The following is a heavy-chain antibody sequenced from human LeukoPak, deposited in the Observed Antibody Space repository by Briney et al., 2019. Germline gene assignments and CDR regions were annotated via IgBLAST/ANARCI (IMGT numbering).Heavy chain of an antibody. CDR2: IYYSGST. V-gene: IGHV4-59*01. CDR1: GGSISSYY. CDR3: ARVARYYDILTGSAVGYYYMDV. D-gene: IGHD3-9*01. J-gene: IGHJ6*03. Sequence: SETLSLTCTVSGGSISSYYWSWIRQPPGKGLEWIGYIYYSGSTNYNPSLKSRVTISVDTSKNQFSLKLSSVTAADTAVYYCARVARYYDILTGSAVGYYYMDVWGKGTTVTVSS.